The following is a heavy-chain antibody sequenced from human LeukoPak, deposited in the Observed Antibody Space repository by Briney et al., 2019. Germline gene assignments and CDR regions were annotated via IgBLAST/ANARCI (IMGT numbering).Heavy chain of an antibody. V-gene: IGHV1-18*01. Sequence: ASVKVSCKASGYTFINYGHTWVRQAPGQGFEWMGWISAYTGSTNYAQKLQGRVTMPTDPSTSTAYMDLRSLRSDDTAVYYCARTVGATGAFDIWGQGTMVIVSS. CDR2: ISAYTGST. CDR3: ARTVGATGAFDI. D-gene: IGHD1-26*01. CDR1: GYTFINYG. J-gene: IGHJ3*02.